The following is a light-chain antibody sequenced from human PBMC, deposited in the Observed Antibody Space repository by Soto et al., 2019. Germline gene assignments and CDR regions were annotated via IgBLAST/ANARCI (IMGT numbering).Light chain of an antibody. CDR1: QSVSSSY. CDR3: QQYGSSST. J-gene: IGKJ4*01. CDR2: GAS. Sequence: EIVLTQSPGTLSLSPGERATLSCRASQSVSSSYLAWYQQKPGQAPRLLIYGASSRATGIPDRFSGSESGTDFTLTISRLEPEDFAMYYCQQYGSSSTFGGGTKVEIK. V-gene: IGKV3-20*01.